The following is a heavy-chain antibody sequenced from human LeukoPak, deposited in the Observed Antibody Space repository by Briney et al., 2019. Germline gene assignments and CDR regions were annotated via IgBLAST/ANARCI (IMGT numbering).Heavy chain of an antibody. V-gene: IGHV1-18*01. Sequence: ASVKVSCXASGYTFTSYGISWVRQAPGQGLEWMGWISAYNGNTNYAQKLQGRVTMTTDTSTSTAYMELRSLRSDDTAVYYCAGHYDFWSGYYALDYWGQGTLVTVSS. J-gene: IGHJ4*02. CDR3: AGHYDFWSGYYALDY. CDR2: ISAYNGNT. D-gene: IGHD3-3*01. CDR1: GYTFTSYG.